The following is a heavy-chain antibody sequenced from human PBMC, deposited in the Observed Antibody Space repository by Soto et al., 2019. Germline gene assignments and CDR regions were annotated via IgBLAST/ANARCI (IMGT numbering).Heavy chain of an antibody. D-gene: IGHD6-19*01. Sequence: EVQLVESGGGLVQPGGSLRLSCAASGFTFSSYWMHWVRQAPGKGLVWVSRISSDGSGTSYADSVKGRFTISRDNAKNTLYRQLNSLRVEDTAVYYCARDHYSSGSHWGQGTLVTVSS. CDR3: ARDHYSSGSH. V-gene: IGHV3-74*01. CDR1: GFTFSSYW. J-gene: IGHJ1*01. CDR2: ISSDGSGT.